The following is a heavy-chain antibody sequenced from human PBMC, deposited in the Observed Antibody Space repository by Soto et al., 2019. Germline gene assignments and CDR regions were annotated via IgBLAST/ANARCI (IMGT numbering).Heavy chain of an antibody. Sequence: SETLSLTCTVSGGSITNNYWSWIRQFPGKGLEWIGYVYSSGSTKHNPSLKSRVTISVDTAKNQFSLKLSSVTAADTAIYYCARHLPNYYYYYMDVWGKGTKVTVSS. CDR3: ARHLPNYYYYYMDV. D-gene: IGHD2-8*01. J-gene: IGHJ6*03. CDR2: VYSSGST. V-gene: IGHV4-59*08. CDR1: GGSITNNY.